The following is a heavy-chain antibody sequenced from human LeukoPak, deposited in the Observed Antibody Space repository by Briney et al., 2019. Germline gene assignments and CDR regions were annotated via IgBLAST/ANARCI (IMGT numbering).Heavy chain of an antibody. V-gene: IGHV3-21*01. CDR3: ARGSHIVVVPAAYDY. J-gene: IGHJ4*02. D-gene: IGHD2-2*01. Sequence: PGGSLRLSCAASGFTFSSYSMNWVRQAPGKGLEWVSFISSSSSYIYYADSVKGRFTISRDNAKNSLYLQMNSLRAEDTAVYYCARGSHIVVVPAAYDYWGQGTLVTVSS. CDR2: ISSSSSYI. CDR1: GFTFSSYS.